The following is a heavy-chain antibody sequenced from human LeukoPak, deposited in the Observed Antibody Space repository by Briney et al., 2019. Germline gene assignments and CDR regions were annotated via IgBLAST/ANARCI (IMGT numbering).Heavy chain of an antibody. CDR3: ARELLAATIIPGKYYYHGMDV. CDR1: GYTFTGYY. D-gene: IGHD5-12*01. V-gene: IGHV1-2*02. J-gene: IGHJ6*02. CDR2: INPNSGGT. Sequence: GASVKVSCKASGYTFTGYYMHWVRQAPGQGLEWMGWINPNSGGTNYAQKFQGRVTMTRDTSISTAYMELSRLRSDDTAVYYCARELLAATIIPGKYYYHGMDVWGQGTTVTVSS.